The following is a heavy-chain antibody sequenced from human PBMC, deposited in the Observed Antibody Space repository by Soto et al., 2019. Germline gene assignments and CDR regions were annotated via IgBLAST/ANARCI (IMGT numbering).Heavy chain of an antibody. D-gene: IGHD1-7*01. V-gene: IGHV4-31*09. J-gene: IGHJ4*02. CDR2: IYDSGRT. Sequence: PSETRSLTCTVSGDSISSGGYYWSWIRQHPGKGLEWIGYIYDSGRTYDSPSLKSRVTISVDKSENQFSLKVTSLTAADTAVYYCASRDPGTSVDYWGQGTLVTVSS. CDR3: ASRDPGTSVDY. CDR1: GDSISSGGYY.